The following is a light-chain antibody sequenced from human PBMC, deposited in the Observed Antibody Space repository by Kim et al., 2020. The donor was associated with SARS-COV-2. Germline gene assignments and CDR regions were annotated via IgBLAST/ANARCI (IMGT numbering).Light chain of an antibody. CDR2: QDS. Sequence: RGQTTSITGSGYMLGDKYVSWYQQRRGQSPVVKIYQDSQRPSGIPERFSGSTSGNTATLTISGTQAMDEADYYCQAWDSGTQNYVFGTGTKVTVL. CDR3: QAWDSGTQNYV. CDR1: MLGDKY. V-gene: IGLV3-1*01. J-gene: IGLJ1*01.